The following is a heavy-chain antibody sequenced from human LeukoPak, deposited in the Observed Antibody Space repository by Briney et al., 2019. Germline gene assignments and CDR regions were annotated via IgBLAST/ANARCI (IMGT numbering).Heavy chain of an antibody. J-gene: IGHJ4*02. CDR3: AREREESGAWYERPHFDY. CDR1: GGSFSGYY. D-gene: IGHD6-19*01. Sequence: SETLSLSCAVSGGSFSGYYSGWVRQTPGKGLEWIGQINYIVSTNYNPSLKSRVTISVDTSKNQFSLKVPSVTAADTAVYYCAREREESGAWYERPHFDYWGQGTLVTVSS. V-gene: IGHV4-34*01. CDR2: INYIVST.